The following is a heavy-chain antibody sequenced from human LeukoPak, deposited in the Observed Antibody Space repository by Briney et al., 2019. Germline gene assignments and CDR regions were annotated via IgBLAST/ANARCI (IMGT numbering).Heavy chain of an antibody. CDR2: IYYSGST. CDR3: ASWWARGYYMDV. V-gene: IGHV4-39*01. Sequence: KPSETLSLTCTVSGGSISSSSYYWGWIRQPPGKGLEWIGSIYYSGSTYYNPSLKSRVTISVDTSKNQFSLKLSSVTAADTAVYYCASWWARGYYMDVWGKGTTVTVSS. J-gene: IGHJ6*03. CDR1: GGSISSSSYY. D-gene: IGHD2-8*02.